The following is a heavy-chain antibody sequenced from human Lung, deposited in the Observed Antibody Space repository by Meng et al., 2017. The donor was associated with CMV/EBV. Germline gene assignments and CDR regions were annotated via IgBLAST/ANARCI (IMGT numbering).Heavy chain of an antibody. V-gene: IGHV1-2*02. CDR3: VTYCGGDCYSGFDY. CDR1: GYTFTGYY. J-gene: IGHJ4*02. Sequence: QVQLVQPGAEVKKPGASLKVSCKASGYTFTGYYMQWVRQAPGQGLEWMGWINPNSGGTNYAQKFQGGVTMTRDTSISTAYMELSRLRSDDTAVYYCVTYCGGDCYSGFDYWGQGTLVTVAS. D-gene: IGHD2-21*02. CDR2: INPNSGGT.